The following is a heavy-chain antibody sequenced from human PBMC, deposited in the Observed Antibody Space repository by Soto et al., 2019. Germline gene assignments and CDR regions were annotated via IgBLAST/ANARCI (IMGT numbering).Heavy chain of an antibody. CDR3: ARSYHSGTYGCFDP. Sequence: QIHLVQSGAEVRKPGSSVQVSCKASGGGFSSYAVNWVRQAPVKGLEWMGGVIPLFDTRSYAQKFQGRLTITADESTTPAYMELNSLTSDDTAIYYCARSYHSGTYGCFDPWGQGTLVTVSS. D-gene: IGHD3-10*01. V-gene: IGHV1-69*01. J-gene: IGHJ5*02. CDR2: VIPLFDTR. CDR1: GGGFSSYA.